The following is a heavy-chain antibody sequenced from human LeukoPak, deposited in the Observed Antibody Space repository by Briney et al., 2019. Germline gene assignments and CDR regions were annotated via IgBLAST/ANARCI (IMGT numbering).Heavy chain of an antibody. CDR1: GYTFTGYY. CDR2: INPNSGGT. J-gene: IGHJ4*02. D-gene: IGHD3-22*01. Sequence: ASVKVSCKASGYTFTGYYMHWVRQAPGQGLEWMGWINPNSGGTNYAQKFQGRVTMTRDTSISTAYMELSRLRSDDTAVYYCARLIYYGSSGSHIEVDYWGQGTLVTVSS. CDR3: ARLIYYGSSGSHIEVDY. V-gene: IGHV1-2*02.